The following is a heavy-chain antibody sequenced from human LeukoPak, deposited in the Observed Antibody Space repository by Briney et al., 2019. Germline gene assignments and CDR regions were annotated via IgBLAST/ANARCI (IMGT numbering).Heavy chain of an antibody. CDR1: GFTFDDYG. CDR2: VNWSGGST. D-gene: IGHD6-19*01. CDR3: ARGTQQWLAPFDY. Sequence: GGSLRLSCAASGFTFDDYGMSWVRQAPGKGLEWASGVNWSGGSTGYADSVKGQFTISKDNAKNSLYLQMNSLRADDTALYYCARGTQQWLAPFDYWGQGTLVTVSS. J-gene: IGHJ4*02. V-gene: IGHV3-20*04.